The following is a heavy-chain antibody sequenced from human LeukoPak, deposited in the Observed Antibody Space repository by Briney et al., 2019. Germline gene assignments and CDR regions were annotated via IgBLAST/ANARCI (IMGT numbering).Heavy chain of an antibody. CDR2: INPNSGGT. J-gene: IGHJ6*02. D-gene: IGHD6-19*01. V-gene: IGHV1-2*04. Sequence: ASMNVSCKASGYTFTGYYMHWVRQAPGQGLEWMGWINPNSGGTNYAQKFQGWVTMTRDTSISTAYMELSRLRSDDTAVYYCARDLSIAVAGSPGFYGMDAWGQGTTVTVSS. CDR1: GYTFTGYY. CDR3: ARDLSIAVAGSPGFYGMDA.